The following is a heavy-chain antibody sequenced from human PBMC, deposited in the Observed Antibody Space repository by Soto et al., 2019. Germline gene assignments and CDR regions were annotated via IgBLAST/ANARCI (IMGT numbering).Heavy chain of an antibody. J-gene: IGHJ4*02. V-gene: IGHV3-49*03. CDR2: IRSKAYGGTT. D-gene: IGHD3-10*01. Sequence: GESLKISCTASGFTFGDYAMSWFRQAPGKGLEWVGFIRSKAYGGTTEYAASVKGRFTISRDDSKSIAYLQMNSLKTEDTAVYYCTREGFGELLPNQLYYFDYWGQGTLVTVSS. CDR1: GFTFGDYA. CDR3: TREGFGELLPNQLYYFDY.